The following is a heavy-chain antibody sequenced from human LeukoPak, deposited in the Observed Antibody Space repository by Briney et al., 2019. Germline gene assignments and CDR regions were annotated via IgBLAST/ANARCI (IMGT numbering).Heavy chain of an antibody. J-gene: IGHJ6*03. CDR1: GYTFTSYG. CDR2: ISAYNGNT. CDR3: ARGGGEVVVVPAAPTVYMDV. V-gene: IGHV1-18*01. D-gene: IGHD2-2*01. Sequence: ASVKVSCKASGYTFTSYGISWLRQAPAQGVEWMGWISAYNGNTNYPQKLQGRVTMTTDTSTSTAYMELRSLRSDDTAVYYCARGGGEVVVVPAAPTVYMDVWGKGTTVTVSS.